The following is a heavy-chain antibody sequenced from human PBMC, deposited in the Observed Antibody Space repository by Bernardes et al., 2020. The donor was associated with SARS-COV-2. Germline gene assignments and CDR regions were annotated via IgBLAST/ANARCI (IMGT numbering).Heavy chain of an antibody. CDR1: GFTFSSYG. CDR2: IWYDGSNK. D-gene: IGHD1-26*01. V-gene: IGHV3-33*01. Sequence: LRLSCAASGFTFSSYGMHWVRQAPGKGLEWVAVIWYDGSNKYYADSVKGRFTISRDNSKNTLYLQMNSLRAEDTAVYYCAREGRVGATTGFDYWGQGTLVTVSS. CDR3: AREGRVGATTGFDY. J-gene: IGHJ4*02.